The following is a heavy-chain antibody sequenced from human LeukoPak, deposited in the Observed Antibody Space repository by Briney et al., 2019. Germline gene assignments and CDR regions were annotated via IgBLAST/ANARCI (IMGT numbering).Heavy chain of an antibody. V-gene: IGHV3-66*02. CDR3: ARDRAGTKAWVEFDP. CDR1: GFTFSKTW. D-gene: IGHD3-10*01. Sequence: GGSLRLSCAASGFTFSKTWMSWVRQAPGRGLEWVSLIYSDGSTHYADSVKGRFTISRDISKNTVFLQMNSLGPDDTAVYYCARDRAGTKAWVEFDPWGQGTLVTVSS. J-gene: IGHJ5*02. CDR2: IYSDGST.